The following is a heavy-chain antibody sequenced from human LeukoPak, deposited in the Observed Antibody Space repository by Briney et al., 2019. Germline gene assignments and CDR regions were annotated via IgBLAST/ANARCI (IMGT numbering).Heavy chain of an antibody. CDR1: GYTFTSYA. CDR2: INPNSGGT. Sequence: ASVKVSCTASGYTFTSYAMNWVRQAPGQGLEWMGWINPNSGGTNYAQKFQDRVTMTTDTSTSTAYMELRSLRFDDTAVYFCARMFYYESSDYTHMDVWGKGTRSPFP. D-gene: IGHD3-22*01. CDR3: ARMFYYESSDYTHMDV. V-gene: IGHV1-18*01. J-gene: IGHJ6*03.